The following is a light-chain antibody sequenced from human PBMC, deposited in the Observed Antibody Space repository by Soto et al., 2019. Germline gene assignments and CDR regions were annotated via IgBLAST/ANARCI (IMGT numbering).Light chain of an antibody. CDR2: RDN. CDR1: NIGNKN. CDR3: QVWDSSTVV. Sequence: SYELTQPLSVSVALGQTARITCGGNNIGNKNAHWYQQKPGQAPVVVIYRDNNRPSGIPERLSGSNSGNTATLTISRAQAGDEADYYCQVWDSSTVVFGGGTKLTVL. V-gene: IGLV3-9*01. J-gene: IGLJ2*01.